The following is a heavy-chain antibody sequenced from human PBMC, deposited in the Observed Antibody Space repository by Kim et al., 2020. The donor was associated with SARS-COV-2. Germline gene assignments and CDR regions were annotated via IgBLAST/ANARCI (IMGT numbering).Heavy chain of an antibody. Sequence: SVKGRFTISRDNAKNSLYLQMNSLRAEDTAVYYCVRDGDHTNYYYYGMDVWGQGTTVTVSS. D-gene: IGHD7-27*01. CDR3: VRDGDHTNYYYYGMDV. V-gene: IGHV3-11*01. J-gene: IGHJ6*02.